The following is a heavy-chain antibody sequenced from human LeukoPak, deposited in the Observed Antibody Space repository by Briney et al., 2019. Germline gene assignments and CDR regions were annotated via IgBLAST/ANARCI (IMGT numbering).Heavy chain of an antibody. Sequence: SETLSLTCTVSGGSISSYYWSWIRQPAGKGLEWIGRIYTSGSTTYNPSLKSRVTMSVDTSKNQFSLKLSSVTAADTAVYYCARLGAPSINYYDDRGYFDLWGRGTLVTVSS. J-gene: IGHJ2*01. CDR1: GGSISSYY. CDR3: ARLGAPSINYYDDRGYFDL. D-gene: IGHD3-22*01. V-gene: IGHV4-4*07. CDR2: IYTSGST.